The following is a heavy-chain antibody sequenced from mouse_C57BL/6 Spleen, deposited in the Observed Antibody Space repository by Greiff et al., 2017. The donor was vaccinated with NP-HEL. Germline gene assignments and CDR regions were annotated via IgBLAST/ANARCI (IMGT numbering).Heavy chain of an antibody. Sequence: QVQLQQPGAELVKPGASVKMSCKASGYTFTSYWITWVKQRPGQGLEWIGDIYPGSGSTNYNEKFKSKATLTVDTSSSTAYMQLSSLTSEDSAVYYCARSHYYGSSLSYWYFDVWGTGTTVTVSS. V-gene: IGHV1-55*01. D-gene: IGHD1-1*01. CDR2: IYPGSGST. CDR3: ARSHYYGSSLSYWYFDV. CDR1: GYTFTSYW. J-gene: IGHJ1*03.